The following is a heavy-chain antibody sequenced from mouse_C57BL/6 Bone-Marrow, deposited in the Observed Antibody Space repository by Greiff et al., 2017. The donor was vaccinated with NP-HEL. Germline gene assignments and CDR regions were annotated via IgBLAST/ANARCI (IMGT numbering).Heavy chain of an antibody. V-gene: IGHV1-55*01. Sequence: VQLQQPGAELVKPGASVKMSCKASGYTFTSYWITWVKQRPGQGLEWIGDIYPGSGSTNYNEKFKGKATLTADKSSSTAYMELRSLTSEDSAVYFCAREAVVAPFAYWGQGTLITVSA. D-gene: IGHD1-1*01. CDR2: IYPGSGST. CDR3: AREAVVAPFAY. CDR1: GYTFTSYW. J-gene: IGHJ3*01.